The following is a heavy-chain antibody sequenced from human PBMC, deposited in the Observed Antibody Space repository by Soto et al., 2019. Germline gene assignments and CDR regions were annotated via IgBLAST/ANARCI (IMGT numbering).Heavy chain of an antibody. CDR1: GFTVGANY. J-gene: IGHJ4*02. V-gene: IGHV3-53*01. Sequence: EVQLVESGGGLIQPGGSLTLSCAASGFTVGANYMSWVRQAPGKGLEWVSVVYTGGSTYYADFVKARFTISRDTSKNTMYLQMNNLRAEDTAVYYCARAQYMTTCPWGVSYFDSWGQGTLVTVSS. D-gene: IGHD3-10*01. CDR3: ARAQYMTTCPWGVSYFDS. CDR2: VYTGGST.